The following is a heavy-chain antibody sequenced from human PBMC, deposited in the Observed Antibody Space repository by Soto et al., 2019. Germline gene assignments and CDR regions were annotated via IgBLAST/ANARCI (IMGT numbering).Heavy chain of an antibody. CDR1: GYTFTSYA. V-gene: IGHV1-3*01. CDR3: ARDRQVRFLEWSDSIGSENWFDP. Sequence: ASVKVSCKASGYTFTSYAMHWVRQAPGQRLEWMGWINAGNGNTKYSQKFQGRVTITRDTSASTAYMELSSLRSEDTAVYYCARDRQVRFLEWSDSIGSENWFDPWGQGTLVTVSS. CDR2: INAGNGNT. J-gene: IGHJ5*02. D-gene: IGHD3-3*01.